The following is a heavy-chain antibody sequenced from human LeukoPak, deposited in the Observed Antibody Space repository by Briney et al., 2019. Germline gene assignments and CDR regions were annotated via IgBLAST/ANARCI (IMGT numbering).Heavy chain of an antibody. CDR1: GFIFSDYY. D-gene: IGHD5-18*01. CDR2: ISSSGSTM. CDR3: ARVQETPMGSYFDS. J-gene: IGHJ4*02. V-gene: IGHV3-11*01. Sequence: PGGSLRLSCAASGFIFSDYYMSWIRQAPGKGLEWVSYISSSGSTMYYTDSVKGRFTISRDNAKDSLYLQMNSLRAEDTAVYYCARVQETPMGSYFDSWGQGTLVTVSS.